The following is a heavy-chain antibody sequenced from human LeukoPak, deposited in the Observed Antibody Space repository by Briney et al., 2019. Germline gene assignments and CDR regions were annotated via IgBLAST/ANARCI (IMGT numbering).Heavy chain of an antibody. D-gene: IGHD3-3*01. J-gene: IGHJ4*02. V-gene: IGHV1-24*01. CDR3: ARAGFFLDY. CDR2: FDPEDGET. CDR1: GYTLTELS. Sequence: GASVKVSCKVSGYTLTELSMHWVRQAPGKGLEWMGGFDPEDGETIYAQKFQGRVTITRDTSASTAYMELSSLRSEDTAVYYCARAGFFLDYWGQGTLATVSS.